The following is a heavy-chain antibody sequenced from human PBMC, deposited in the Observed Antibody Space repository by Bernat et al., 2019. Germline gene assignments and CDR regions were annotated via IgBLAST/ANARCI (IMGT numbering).Heavy chain of an antibody. CDR1: GGTFSSYA. CDR2: IIPIRGIA. CDR3: AASGSGRNWFDP. J-gene: IGHJ5*02. V-gene: IGHV1-69*04. Sequence: QVQLVQSGAEVKKPGSSVKVSCKASGGTFSSYAISWVRQAPGQGLEWMGRIIPIRGIANYAQKFQGRVTITADKSTSTAYMELSSLRSEDTAVYYCAASGSGRNWFDPWGQGTLVTVSS. D-gene: IGHD3-3*01.